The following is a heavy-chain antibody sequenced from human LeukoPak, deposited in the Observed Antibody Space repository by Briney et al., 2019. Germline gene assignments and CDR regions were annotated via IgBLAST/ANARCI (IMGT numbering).Heavy chain of an antibody. V-gene: IGHV3-53*01. J-gene: IGHJ6*03. CDR1: GFTVSSDY. CDR3: ARDQGSVYYDSSGYPYYYYYMDA. Sequence: GGSLRLSCAASGFTVSSDYMSWVRQAPGKGLEWVSVIYSGGSAYYADSVKGRFTISRDNSKNTLYLQMNSLRAEDTAVYYCARDQGSVYYDSSGYPYYYYYMDAWGKGTTVTVSS. CDR2: IYSGGSA. D-gene: IGHD3-22*01.